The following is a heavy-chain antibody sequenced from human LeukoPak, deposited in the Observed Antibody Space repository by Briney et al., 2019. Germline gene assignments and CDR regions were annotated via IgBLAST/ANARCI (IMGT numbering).Heavy chain of an antibody. Sequence: SETLSLTCTVSGGSVTSGGYYWSWVRQHPGKGLEWIGYIYYGGTTNYNPSLKSRVTISVDTSKNQFSLKLSSVTAADTAVYYCAREGPMRYYSSGLDYWGQGTLVTVSS. V-gene: IGHV4-31*03. CDR2: IYYGGTT. J-gene: IGHJ4*02. D-gene: IGHD6-19*01. CDR3: AREGPMRYYSSGLDY. CDR1: GGSVTSGGYY.